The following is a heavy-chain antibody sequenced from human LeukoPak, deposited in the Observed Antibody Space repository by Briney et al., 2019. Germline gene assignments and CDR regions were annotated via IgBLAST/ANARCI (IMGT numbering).Heavy chain of an antibody. D-gene: IGHD3-22*01. Sequence: TGGSLRLSCAASGFTFSSYSMNWVRQAPGKGLEWVSSISSSSSSYIYYADSAKGRFTISRDNAKNSLYLQMNSLRAEDTAVYYCARDPSMAPYYYDSSGYKRTYNWFDPWGQGTLVTVSS. CDR2: ISSSSSSYI. V-gene: IGHV3-21*01. CDR1: GFTFSSYS. J-gene: IGHJ5*02. CDR3: ARDPSMAPYYYDSSGYKRTYNWFDP.